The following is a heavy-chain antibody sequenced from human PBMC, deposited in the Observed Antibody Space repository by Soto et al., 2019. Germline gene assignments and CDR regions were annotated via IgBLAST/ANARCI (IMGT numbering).Heavy chain of an antibody. Sequence: ASVKVSCKASGYTFTSYYRPWVRQAPGQGLEWMGIINPSGGSTSYAQKFQGRFTISRDNSKNTLYLQMSSLRAEDTAVYYCVKDDGASLAAAGTAGMDVWGQGTTVTVSS. CDR2: INPSGGST. V-gene: IGHV1-46*01. CDR1: GYTFTSYY. CDR3: VKDDGASLAAAGTAGMDV. D-gene: IGHD6-13*01. J-gene: IGHJ6*02.